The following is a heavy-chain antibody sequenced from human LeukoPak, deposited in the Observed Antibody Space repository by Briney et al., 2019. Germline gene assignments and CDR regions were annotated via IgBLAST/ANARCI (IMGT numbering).Heavy chain of an antibody. CDR3: ARTTSSGWSRFFDF. J-gene: IGHJ4*02. CDR2: VYYNGNT. V-gene: IGHV4-59*01. CDR1: GGSISSYY. Sequence: SETLSLTCTISGGSISSYYWSWIRQPAGKGLEWIGYVYYNGNTIYNPSLKSRVTISVDTSKNQFSLNVTSVTAADTAVYYCARTTSSGWSRFFDFWSQGSLVTVSS. D-gene: IGHD6-19*01.